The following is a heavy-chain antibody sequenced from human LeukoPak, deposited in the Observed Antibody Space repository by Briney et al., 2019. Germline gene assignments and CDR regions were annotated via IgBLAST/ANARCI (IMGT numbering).Heavy chain of an antibody. D-gene: IGHD6-19*01. Sequence: PGGSLRLSCAASGFTFSSYGMHWVRQAPGKGLEWVAVISYDGSNKYYADSVKGRFTISRDNSKNTLYLQMNSLRAEDTAVYYCAKEFPVAGSHFDYWGQGTLVTVSS. CDR2: ISYDGSNK. J-gene: IGHJ4*02. V-gene: IGHV3-30*18. CDR1: GFTFSSYG. CDR3: AKEFPVAGSHFDY.